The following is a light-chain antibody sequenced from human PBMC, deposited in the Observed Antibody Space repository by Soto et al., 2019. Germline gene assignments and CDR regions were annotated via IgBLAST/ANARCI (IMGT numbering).Light chain of an antibody. V-gene: IGKV1-39*01. CDR1: QTVMSY. CDR3: QQTYRFPLT. J-gene: IGKJ4*01. Sequence: DIEMTQSPASLSTSVGGRVNITCRAGQTVMSYLHWYQQKPGQAPNLLIYVASYLHSGVPSRLSGSGSGTDFTLTITNVQPEDSATYFCQQTYRFPLTFGGGTKVDIK. CDR2: VAS.